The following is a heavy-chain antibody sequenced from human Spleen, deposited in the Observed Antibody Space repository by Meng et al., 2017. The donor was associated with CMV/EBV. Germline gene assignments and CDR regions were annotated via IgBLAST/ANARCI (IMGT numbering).Heavy chain of an antibody. Sequence: GESLKISCAASGFTFRSYGMSWVRQAPGKGLEWVSGLSSSGGSTYYADSVKGRFTISRDNSKNTLYLQMNSLRAEDTAVYYCAKESLPGSSNYDFMDTGRSIDYWGQGTLVTVSS. CDR2: LSSSGGST. CDR3: AKESLPGSSNYDFMDTGRSIDY. V-gene: IGHV3-23*01. CDR1: GFTFRSYG. J-gene: IGHJ4*02. D-gene: IGHD3-3*01.